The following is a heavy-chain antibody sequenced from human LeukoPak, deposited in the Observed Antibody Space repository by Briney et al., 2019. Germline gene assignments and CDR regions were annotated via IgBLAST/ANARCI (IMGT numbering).Heavy chain of an antibody. CDR1: GFTFISYS. Sequence: GSLRLSCAASGFTFISYSMNWVRQAPGKGLEWVSSISSSSNYIYYADSVKGRFTISRDNAKNSLLLQMNSLRAEDTAVYYCARGTPTTRDFDYGGQGTLVTASS. CDR2: ISSSSNYI. CDR3: ARGTPTTRDFDY. V-gene: IGHV3-21*01. D-gene: IGHD4-11*01. J-gene: IGHJ4*02.